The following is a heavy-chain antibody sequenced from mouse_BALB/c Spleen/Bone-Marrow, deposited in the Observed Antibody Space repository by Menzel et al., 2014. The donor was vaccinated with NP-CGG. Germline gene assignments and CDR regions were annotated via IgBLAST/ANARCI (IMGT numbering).Heavy chain of an antibody. J-gene: IGHJ4*01. CDR2: NNPGSGGT. Sequence: QVQLKESGAELVRPGTSVKVSCKASGYAFTNYLIEWVKQRPGQGLEWIGVNNPGSGGTNYNGKFKGKATLTADKSSSTVYMQLSSLTSDDSAVYFCARSIYDGYSEAMDYWGQGTSVTVSS. V-gene: IGHV1-54*03. D-gene: IGHD2-3*01. CDR3: ARSIYDGYSEAMDY. CDR1: GYAFTNYL.